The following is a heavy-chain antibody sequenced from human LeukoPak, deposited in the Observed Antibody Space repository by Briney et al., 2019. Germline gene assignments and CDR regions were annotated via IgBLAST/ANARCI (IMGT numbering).Heavy chain of an antibody. CDR1: GFTFDDYG. V-gene: IGHV3-20*04. CDR2: INWNGGST. Sequence: GGSLRLSCAASGFTFDDYGMSWVRQAPGKGLEWVSGINWNGGSTGYADSVKGRFTISRDNSKNTLYLQMNSLRAEDTAVYYCAKGTPTYLRYFDWSTCNFDYWGQGTLVTVSS. D-gene: IGHD3-9*01. J-gene: IGHJ4*02. CDR3: AKGTPTYLRYFDWSTCNFDY.